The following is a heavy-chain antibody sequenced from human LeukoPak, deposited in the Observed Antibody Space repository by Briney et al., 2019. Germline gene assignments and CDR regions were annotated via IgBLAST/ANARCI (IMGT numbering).Heavy chain of an antibody. Sequence: PSETLSLTCTVSGGSISSYYWSWIRQPPGKGLEWIGYIYYSGSTNYNPSLKSRVTISVDTSKTQSSLKLSSVTAADTAVYYCARDHGDGYNYGAFDIWGQGTMVTVSA. D-gene: IGHD5-24*01. CDR2: IYYSGST. CDR3: ARDHGDGYNYGAFDI. CDR1: GGSISSYY. V-gene: IGHV4-59*01. J-gene: IGHJ3*02.